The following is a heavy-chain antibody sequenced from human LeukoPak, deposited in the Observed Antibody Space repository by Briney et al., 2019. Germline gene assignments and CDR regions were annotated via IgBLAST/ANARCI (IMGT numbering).Heavy chain of an antibody. Sequence: GGSLRLSCAASGFTVSSNYMSWVRQAPGKGLEWVSVIYSGGSTYYADSVKGRFTISRDNSRNTLYLQMNSLRAEDTAVYYCARDDLYYDILTGYYTRYFDLWGRGTLVTVSS. D-gene: IGHD3-9*01. J-gene: IGHJ2*01. V-gene: IGHV3-66*01. CDR2: IYSGGST. CDR1: GFTVSSNY. CDR3: ARDDLYYDILTGYYTRYFDL.